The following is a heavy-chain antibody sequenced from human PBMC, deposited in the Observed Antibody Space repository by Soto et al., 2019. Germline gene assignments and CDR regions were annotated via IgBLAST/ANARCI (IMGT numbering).Heavy chain of an antibody. V-gene: IGHV1-69*01. CDR3: EREEVYVRRAFDK. Sequence: SVTVPSTAAGGPFSSCAIIWVRRYPGQGLEWMGGIIPIFGTANYAQKFQCRVTITADESTSTAYMELSSLRSEDTAVYYCEREEVYVRRAFDKWGQRTMVTVSS. CDR2: IIPIFGTA. CDR1: GGPFSSCA. D-gene: IGHD1-20*01. J-gene: IGHJ3*02.